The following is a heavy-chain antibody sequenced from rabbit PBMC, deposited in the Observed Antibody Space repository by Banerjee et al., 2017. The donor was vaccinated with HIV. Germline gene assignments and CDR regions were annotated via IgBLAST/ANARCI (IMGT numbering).Heavy chain of an antibody. CDR1: GFSFSSGYD. V-gene: IGHV1S45*01. D-gene: IGHD4-1*01. CDR2: IYSGSSGST. Sequence: QEQLEESGGGLVKPEGSLTLTCKASGFSFSSGYDMCWVRQAPGKGLEWIACIYSGSSGSTYYASWAKGRFTISKTSSTTVTLQMTSLTAADTATYFCARDLAGVIGWNFGLWGPGTLVTVS. CDR3: ARDLAGVIGWNFGL. J-gene: IGHJ4*01.